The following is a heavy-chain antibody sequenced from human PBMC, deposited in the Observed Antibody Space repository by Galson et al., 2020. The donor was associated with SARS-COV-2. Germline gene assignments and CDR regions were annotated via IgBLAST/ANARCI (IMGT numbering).Heavy chain of an antibody. Sequence: SETLSLTCAISGDSVSSNSAAWNWIRQSPSRGLEWLGRTYYRSKWYNDYAMSVKSRITINADTFRNEFSLQLNSVTPEDTVVYYCARDLVVTIALRGAYYYYNMDVWGKGTTVTVSS. J-gene: IGHJ6*03. V-gene: IGHV6-1*01. CDR1: GDSVSSNSAA. D-gene: IGHD2-2*02. CDR2: TYYRSKWYN. CDR3: ARDLVVTIALRGAYYYYNMDV.